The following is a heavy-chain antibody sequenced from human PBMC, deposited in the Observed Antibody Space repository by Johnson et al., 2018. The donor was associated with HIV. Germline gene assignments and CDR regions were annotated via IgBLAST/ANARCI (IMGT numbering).Heavy chain of an antibody. CDR3: ARDLAPVGSASYYHAFDI. Sequence: VQLVESGGGVVRPGGSLRLSCAASGFTFDDYGMSWVRQAPGKGLEWVSGIYWNGGTTGYADSVKGRFTISRDNAKNSLYLQMNSLRAEETALHYCARDLAPVGSASYYHAFDIWGQGTMVTVSS. CDR1: GFTFDDYG. J-gene: IGHJ3*02. CDR2: IYWNGGTT. V-gene: IGHV3-20*04. D-gene: IGHD3-10*01.